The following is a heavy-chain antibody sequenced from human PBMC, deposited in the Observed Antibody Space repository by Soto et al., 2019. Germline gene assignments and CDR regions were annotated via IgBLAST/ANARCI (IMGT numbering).Heavy chain of an antibody. CDR3: AREGTGWYCGH. J-gene: IGHJ4*02. V-gene: IGHV4-4*02. CDR1: GGSISSSNW. CDR2: IYQSGST. D-gene: IGHD6-19*01. Sequence: SETLSLTCGLSGGSISSSNWWSWVRQPPGKGLEWIGEIYQSGSTYYIPSLESRVSMSLDRSTNQLSLTLTSVTAADTAVYYCAREGTGWYCGHWGQGALVTFS.